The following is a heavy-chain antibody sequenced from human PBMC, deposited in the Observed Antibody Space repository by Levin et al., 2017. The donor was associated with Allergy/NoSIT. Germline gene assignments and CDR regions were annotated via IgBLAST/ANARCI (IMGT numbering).Heavy chain of an antibody. CDR3: ASRYGSGTYYQGNSY. CDR1: GFTFSDYY. D-gene: IGHD3-10*01. J-gene: IGHJ4*02. V-gene: IGHV3-11*03. Sequence: GESLKISCAASGFTFSDYYMSWIRQAPGKGLEWISYIITSGTHTSYADSVKGLFTISRDNANNLVFLQMNSLRAEDTAVYYCASRYGSGTYYQGNSYWGQGTLVTVSS. CDR2: IITSGTHT.